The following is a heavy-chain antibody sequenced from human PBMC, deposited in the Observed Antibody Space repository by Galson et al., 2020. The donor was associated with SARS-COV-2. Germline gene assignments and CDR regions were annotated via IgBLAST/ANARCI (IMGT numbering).Heavy chain of an antibody. Sequence: GGSLRLSCAASGFTFSSYGMHWVRQAPGKGLEWVAVISYDGSNKYYADSVKGRFTISRDNSKNTLYLQMNSLRAEDTAVYYCARVYGDLIYYYGMDVWGQGTTVTVSS. CDR1: GFTFSSYG. D-gene: IGHD4-17*01. V-gene: IGHV3-30*03. J-gene: IGHJ6*02. CDR2: ISYDGSNK. CDR3: ARVYGDLIYYYGMDV.